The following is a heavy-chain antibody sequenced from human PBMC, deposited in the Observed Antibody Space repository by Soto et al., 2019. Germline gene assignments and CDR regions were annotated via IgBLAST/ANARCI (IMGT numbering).Heavy chain of an antibody. Sequence: KTSETLSLTCAVSGGSISSSNWWSWVRQPPGKGLEWIGEIYHSGSTNYNPSLKSRVTISVDKSKNQFSLKLSSVTAADTAVYYCASIPITMVRGAIYGMDVWGQGTTVTVSS. J-gene: IGHJ6*02. D-gene: IGHD3-10*01. CDR3: ASIPITMVRGAIYGMDV. V-gene: IGHV4-4*02. CDR1: GGSISSSNW. CDR2: IYHSGST.